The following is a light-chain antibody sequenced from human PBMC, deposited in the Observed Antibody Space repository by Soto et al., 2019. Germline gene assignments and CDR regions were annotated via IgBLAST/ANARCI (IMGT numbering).Light chain of an antibody. V-gene: IGKV1-8*01. J-gene: IGKJ1*01. CDR1: QGISSY. CDR3: QQYYSYPAP. CDR2: AAS. Sequence: AIRMTQSPSSLSASTGDRVTITCRASQGISSYLAWYQQKPGKAPKLLIYAASTLQSGVPSRFSGSGSGTDFTLTISCLQSEDFATYYCQQYYSYPAPFGQGTKVDI.